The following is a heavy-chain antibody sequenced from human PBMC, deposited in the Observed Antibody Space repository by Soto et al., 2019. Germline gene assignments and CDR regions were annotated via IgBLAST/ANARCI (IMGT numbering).Heavy chain of an antibody. V-gene: IGHV3-30*18. CDR3: AKDRLGLVQDYYYYYGMDV. CDR1: GFTFSSYG. Sequence: GGSLRLSCAASGFTFSSYGMHWVRQAPGKGLEWVAVISYDGSNKYYADSVKGRFTISRDNSKNTLYLQMNSLRAEDTAVYYCAKDRLGLVQDYYYYYGMDVWGQGTTVTVSS. D-gene: IGHD6-19*01. J-gene: IGHJ6*02. CDR2: ISYDGSNK.